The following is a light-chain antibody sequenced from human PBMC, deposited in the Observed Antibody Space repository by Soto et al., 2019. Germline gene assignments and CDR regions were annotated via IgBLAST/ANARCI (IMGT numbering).Light chain of an antibody. CDR2: DAS. Sequence: ETVLTQSPATLSLSPGERATLSCRASQSVDIYLAWYQQKPGQAPRLLIYDASNRATGIPARFSGSGSGTDVTLTISSLEPEDFAVYYCQQRKYWPPLTFGQGTRLEIK. J-gene: IGKJ5*01. CDR1: QSVDIY. V-gene: IGKV3-11*01. CDR3: QQRKYWPPLT.